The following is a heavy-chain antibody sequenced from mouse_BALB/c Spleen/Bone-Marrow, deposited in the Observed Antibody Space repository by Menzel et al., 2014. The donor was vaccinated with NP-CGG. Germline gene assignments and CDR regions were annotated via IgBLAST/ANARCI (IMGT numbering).Heavy chain of an antibody. CDR2: ISSGGSYT. J-gene: IGHJ4*01. CDR3: ARHDGYYAIDY. D-gene: IGHD2-3*01. V-gene: IGHV5-9-3*01. CDR1: GFTFSSYA. Sequence: ESGGGLVKPGGSLKLSCAASGFTFSSYAMSWVRQTPEKRLEWVATISSGGSYTYYPDSVKGRFTISRDNAKNTLYLQMSSLRSEDTAMYYCARHDGYYAIDYWGQGTSVTVSS.